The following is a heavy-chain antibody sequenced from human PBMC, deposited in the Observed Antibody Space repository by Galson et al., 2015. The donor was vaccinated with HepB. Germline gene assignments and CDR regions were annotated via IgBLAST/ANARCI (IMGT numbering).Heavy chain of an antibody. J-gene: IGHJ4*02. D-gene: IGHD6-19*01. V-gene: IGHV3-23*01. CDR1: GFIFSNYA. CDR3: AKGRGWYTGFDS. Sequence: SLRLSCAGSGFIFSNYALSWVRQAPGKGLQWVSGIRGDTYGTYYADSVKGRFTISRDNSNNRLYLQMTSVRADDTATYYCAKGRGWYTGFDSWGQGALVTVSS. CDR2: IRGDTYGT.